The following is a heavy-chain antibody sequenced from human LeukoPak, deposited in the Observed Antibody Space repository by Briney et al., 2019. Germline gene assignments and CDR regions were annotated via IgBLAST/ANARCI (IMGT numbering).Heavy chain of an antibody. CDR2: VSGSGGST. J-gene: IGHJ4*02. CDR3: AKDLWDSGSQAYFDY. D-gene: IGHD3-10*01. Sequence: GGSLRLSCVASGIDFNVYEMHWVRQSPGKGLEWVSGVSGSGGSTYYADSVKGRFTISRDNSKNTLYLQMNSLRAEDTAVYSCAKDLWDSGSQAYFDYWGQGTLVTVSS. CDR1: GIDFNVYE. V-gene: IGHV3-23*01.